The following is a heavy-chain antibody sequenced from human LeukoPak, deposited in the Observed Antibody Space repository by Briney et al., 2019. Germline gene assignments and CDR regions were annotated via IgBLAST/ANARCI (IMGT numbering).Heavy chain of an antibody. CDR1: GDSMSTGYY. Sequence: PSETLSLTCTVSGDSMSTGYYWTWIRQRPGKGLEWIGYFYYGVSSQYNPSLKSRLTISADTSKNQFSLKLTSVTVADTAVYYCARADFCGGGPSWCGNQFDSWGQGTLVIVSS. CDR3: ARADFCGGGPSWCGNQFDS. CDR2: FYYGVSS. J-gene: IGHJ5*01. V-gene: IGHV4-31*03. D-gene: IGHD3-3*01.